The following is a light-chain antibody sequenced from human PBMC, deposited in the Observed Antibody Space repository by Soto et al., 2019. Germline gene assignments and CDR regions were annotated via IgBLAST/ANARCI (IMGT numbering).Light chain of an antibody. J-gene: IGLJ1*01. Sequence: QSALTQPASVSGSPGQSITISCTGTSSDVGSYNLVSWYQQHPGKAPKLMIYEGSKRPSGVSNRFSGSKSGNTASLTISGLQAEDEAYYYCCSYAGSRNYVFGTGTKVTVL. CDR3: CSYAGSRNYV. CDR2: EGS. CDR1: SSDVGSYNL. V-gene: IGLV2-23*01.